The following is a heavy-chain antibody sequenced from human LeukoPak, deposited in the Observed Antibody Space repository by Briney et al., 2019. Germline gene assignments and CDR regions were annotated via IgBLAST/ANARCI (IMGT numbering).Heavy chain of an antibody. D-gene: IGHD6-6*01. CDR3: ARYSSSGSWLDYGMDV. J-gene: IGHJ6*02. Sequence: GASVKVSCKASGGTFSSYAISWVRQAPGQGLEWMEGIIPIFGTANYAQKFQGRVTITADESTSTAYMELSSLRSEDTAVYYCARYSSSGSWLDYGMDVWGQGTTVTVSS. CDR1: GGTFSSYA. CDR2: IIPIFGTA. V-gene: IGHV1-69*13.